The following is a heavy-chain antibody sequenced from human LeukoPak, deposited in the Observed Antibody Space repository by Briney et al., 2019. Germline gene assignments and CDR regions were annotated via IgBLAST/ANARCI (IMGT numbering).Heavy chain of an antibody. D-gene: IGHD3-10*01. CDR1: GYSFTSYW. CDR3: ARVQVGSGSFDY. Sequence: GESLKISCKGSGYSFTSYWIAWVRQMPGKGLEWMGIIYPGDSDTRYSPSFQGQVTMSADKSISNAYLQWSSPKASDTAMYYCARVQVGSGSFDYWGQGTLVTVSS. V-gene: IGHV5-51*01. CDR2: IYPGDSDT. J-gene: IGHJ4*02.